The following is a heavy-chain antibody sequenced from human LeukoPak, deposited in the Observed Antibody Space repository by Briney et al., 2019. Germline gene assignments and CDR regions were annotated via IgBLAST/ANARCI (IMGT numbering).Heavy chain of an antibody. CDR1: GVSISSYY. D-gene: IGHD4-17*01. CDR2: IYYSGST. V-gene: IGHV4-59*01. J-gene: IGHJ4*02. CDR3: ARVSVAGDYGYYFDY. Sequence: SETLSLTCSVSGVSISSYYWSWIRQPPGQALEWIGYIYYSGSTNYNPSLKSRVTISVDTSKNQFSLKLSSVTAADTAVYYCARVSVAGDYGYYFDYWGQGTLVTVSS.